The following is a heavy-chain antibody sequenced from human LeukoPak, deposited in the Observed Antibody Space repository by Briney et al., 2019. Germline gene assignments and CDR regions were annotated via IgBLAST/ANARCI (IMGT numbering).Heavy chain of an antibody. CDR2: IYPGDSDT. CDR3: ARQSGQYYDFWSGYYSPLDY. D-gene: IGHD3-3*01. CDR1: GYSFTSYW. J-gene: IGHJ4*02. Sequence: GESLKISSKGSGYSFTSYWIGWVRQMPGKGLEWMGIIYPGDSDTRYSPSFQGQVTISADKSISTAYLQWSSLKASDTAMYYCARQSGQYYDFWSGYYSPLDYWGQGTLVTVSS. V-gene: IGHV5-51*01.